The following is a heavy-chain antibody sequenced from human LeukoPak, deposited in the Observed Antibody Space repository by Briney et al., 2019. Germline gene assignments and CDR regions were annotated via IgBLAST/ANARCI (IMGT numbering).Heavy chain of an antibody. CDR1: GFTFSSYS. Sequence: GGSLRLSCAASGFTFSSYSMNWVRQAPGKGLEWVSSISSSSSYIYYADSVKGRLTISRDNAKNSLYLQMNSLRVEDTAVYYCARGYDRELDYWGQGTLVTVSS. CDR3: ARGYDRELDY. J-gene: IGHJ4*02. CDR2: ISSSSSYI. D-gene: IGHD1-26*01. V-gene: IGHV3-21*04.